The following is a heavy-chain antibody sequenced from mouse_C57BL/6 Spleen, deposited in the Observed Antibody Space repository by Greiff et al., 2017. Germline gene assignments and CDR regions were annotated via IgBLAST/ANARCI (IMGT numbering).Heavy chain of an antibody. J-gene: IGHJ3*01. V-gene: IGHV5-17*01. D-gene: IGHD1-1*01. Sequence: EVQRVESGGGLVKPGGSLKLSCAASGFTFSDYGMHWVHQAPEKGLEWVAYISSGSSTIYYADTVKGRFTISRDNAKNTLFLQMTSLRSEDTAMYCCARPPYGSSPWFAYWGQGTLVTVSA. CDR2: ISSGSSTI. CDR1: GFTFSDYG. CDR3: ARPPYGSSPWFAY.